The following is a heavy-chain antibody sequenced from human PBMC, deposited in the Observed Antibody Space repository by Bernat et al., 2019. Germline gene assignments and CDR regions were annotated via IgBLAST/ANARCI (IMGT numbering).Heavy chain of an antibody. D-gene: IGHD7-27*01. Sequence: QVQLQESGPGLVKPSETLSLTCTVSGGSISSYYWSWIRQPPGKGLEWIGYIYYSGSTNYNPSLKSRVTISVDTSKNQFSLKLSSVTPADTAVYYCARDRTLGFFDYWGQGTLVTVSS. CDR3: ARDRTLGFFDY. CDR1: GGSISSYY. J-gene: IGHJ4*02. V-gene: IGHV4-59*01. CDR2: IYYSGST.